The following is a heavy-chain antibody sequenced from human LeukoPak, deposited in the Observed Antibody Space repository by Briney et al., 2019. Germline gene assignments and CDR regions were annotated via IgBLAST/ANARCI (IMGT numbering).Heavy chain of an antibody. D-gene: IGHD6-13*01. CDR3: AIGGSSWYDY. J-gene: IGHJ4*02. CDR2: ISSSSSYT. Sequence: GGSLRLSCAASGFTFSSYSMNWVRQAPGKGLEWVSSISSSSSYTNYADSVKGRFTISRDNAKNSLYLQMNSLRAEDTAVYYCAIGGSSWYDYWGQGTLVTVSS. V-gene: IGHV3-21*01. CDR1: GFTFSSYS.